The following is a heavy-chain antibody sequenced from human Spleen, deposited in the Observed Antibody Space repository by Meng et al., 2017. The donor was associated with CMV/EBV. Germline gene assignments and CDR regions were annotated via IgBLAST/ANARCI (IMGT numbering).Heavy chain of an antibody. CDR3: ASANYCSSTTCYNGMDV. V-gene: IGHV4-61*01. D-gene: IGHD2-2*01. CDR1: GASVSSGTYY. Sequence: SETLSLTCTVSGASVSSGTYYWSWIRQSPRKGLEWIGWVYYSGSINYNPSLKSRVTISVDSSKNQFSLKLTSVTAADTAVYYRASANYCSSTTCYNGMDVWGQGTTVTVSS. J-gene: IGHJ6*02. CDR2: VYYSGSI.